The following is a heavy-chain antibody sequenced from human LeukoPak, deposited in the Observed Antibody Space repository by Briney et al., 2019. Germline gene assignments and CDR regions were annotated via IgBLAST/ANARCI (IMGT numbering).Heavy chain of an antibody. CDR2: IYSGGST. D-gene: IGHD4-17*01. Sequence: GSLELSFAASGFHVNSKYMTWVRPAPGKGLEWVSIIYSGGSTFYADSVKGRFTIFRDKSKNTLYLQMNSLRAEDTAVYYCARDKNDYGDNYGMDVWGQGTTVTVSS. J-gene: IGHJ6*02. V-gene: IGHV3-66*01. CDR1: GFHVNSKY. CDR3: ARDKNDYGDNYGMDV.